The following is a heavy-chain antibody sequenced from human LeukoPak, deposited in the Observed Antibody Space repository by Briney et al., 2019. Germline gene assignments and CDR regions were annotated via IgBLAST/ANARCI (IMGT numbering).Heavy chain of an antibody. CDR3: AREPLGSSGYMDV. Sequence: PSETLSLTCTVSGGSISSYYWSWIRQPPGKGLEWIGYIYYSGCTNYNPSLKSRVTISVDTSKNQFSLKLSSVTAADTAVYYCAREPLGSSGYMDVWGKGTTVTVSS. CDR2: IYYSGCT. CDR1: GGSISSYY. V-gene: IGHV4-59*01. D-gene: IGHD3-10*01. J-gene: IGHJ6*03.